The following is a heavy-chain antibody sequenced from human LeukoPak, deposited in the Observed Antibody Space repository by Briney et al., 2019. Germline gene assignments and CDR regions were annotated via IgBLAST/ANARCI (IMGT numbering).Heavy chain of an antibody. Sequence: GGSLRLSCAASGFTFRSYWMHWVRQAPGKGLEWVSRVIRDGSFTNYADSVKGRFTISRDNAKNTSYLQMSSLRAEDTAVYFCVRDGGDFNFDYWGQGSLVTVSS. D-gene: IGHD2-21*02. CDR1: GFTFRSYW. J-gene: IGHJ4*02. V-gene: IGHV3-74*01. CDR2: VIRDGSFT. CDR3: VRDGGDFNFDY.